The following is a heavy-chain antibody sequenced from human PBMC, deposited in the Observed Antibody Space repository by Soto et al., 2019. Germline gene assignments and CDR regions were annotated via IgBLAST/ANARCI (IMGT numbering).Heavy chain of an antibody. J-gene: IGHJ5*02. CDR1: GYPISSGYY. Sequence: PSETLSLTCVVSGYPISSGYYWAWVRQPPGKELERIGSIYHSGKTYYKPSLRSRVTVSVDTSKNQFSMKLISVTAADTAVYYCARDKSVTMIGGWFDPWGQGTLVTVSS. CDR3: ARDKSVTMIGGWFDP. CDR2: IYHSGKT. D-gene: IGHD3-22*01. V-gene: IGHV4-38-2*02.